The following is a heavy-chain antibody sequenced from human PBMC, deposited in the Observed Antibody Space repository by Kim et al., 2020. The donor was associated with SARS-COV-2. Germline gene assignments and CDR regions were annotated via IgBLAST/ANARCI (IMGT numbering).Heavy chain of an antibody. J-gene: IGHJ4*02. D-gene: IGHD6-6*01. CDR3: ARRGAARPIDY. CDR2: T. V-gene: IGHV4-34*01. Sequence: TSDNPSRKRRVTISVDTSKNQFSLKRSSVTAADTAVYYCARRGAARPIDYWGLGTLVTVSS.